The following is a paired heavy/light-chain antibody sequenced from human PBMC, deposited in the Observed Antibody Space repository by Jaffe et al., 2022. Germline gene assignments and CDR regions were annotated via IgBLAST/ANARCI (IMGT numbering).Light chain of an antibody. V-gene: IGLV2-14*03. CDR1: SSDVGGYNY. CDR3: SSYTSSSTLEV. CDR2: DVS. J-gene: IGLJ1*01. Sequence: QSALTQPASVSGSPGQSITISCTGTSSDVGGYNYVSWYQQHPGKAPKLMIYDVSNRPSGVSNRFSGSKSGNTASLTISGLQAEDEADYYCSSYTSSSTLEVFGTGTKVTVL.
Heavy chain of an antibody. J-gene: IGHJ4*02. CDR2: ISSSGSTI. CDR1: GFTFSDYY. Sequence: QVQLVESGGGLVKPGGSLRLSCAASGFTFSDYYMSWIRQAPGKGLEWVSYISSSGSTIYYADSVKGRFTISRDNAKNSLYLQMNSLRAEDTAVYYCARCGLRFLEWSHDYWGQGTLVTVSS. CDR3: ARCGLRFLEWSHDY. D-gene: IGHD3-3*01. V-gene: IGHV3-11*01.